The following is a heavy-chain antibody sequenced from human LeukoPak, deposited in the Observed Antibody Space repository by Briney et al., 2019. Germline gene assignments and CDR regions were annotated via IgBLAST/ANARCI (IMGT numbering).Heavy chain of an antibody. CDR1: GFTFSSYA. V-gene: IGHV3-23*01. J-gene: IGHJ4*02. CDR2: ISGSGGST. D-gene: IGHD3-22*01. Sequence: GSLRLSCAASGFTFSSYAMSWVRQAPGKGLEWVSAISGSGGSTYYADSVKGWFTISRDNSKNTLYLQMNSLRAEDAAVYYCARGDDSGYYDYFDYWGQGALVTVSS. CDR3: ARGDDSGYYDYFDY.